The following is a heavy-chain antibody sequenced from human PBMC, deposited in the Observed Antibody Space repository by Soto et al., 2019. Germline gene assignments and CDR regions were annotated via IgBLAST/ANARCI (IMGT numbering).Heavy chain of an antibody. Sequence: SETLSLTCTVSGGSISSYYWSWIRQPPGKGLEWIGYIYYSGSTNYNPSLKSRVTISVDTSKNQFSLKLSSVTAADTAVYYCASGRPWIQLWEGWFDPWGQGTLVTVSS. D-gene: IGHD5-18*01. J-gene: IGHJ5*02. CDR3: ASGRPWIQLWEGWFDP. CDR2: IYYSGST. V-gene: IGHV4-59*01. CDR1: GGSISSYY.